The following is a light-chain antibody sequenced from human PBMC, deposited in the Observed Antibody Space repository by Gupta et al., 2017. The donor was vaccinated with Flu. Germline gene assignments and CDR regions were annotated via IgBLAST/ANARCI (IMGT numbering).Light chain of an antibody. CDR3: GTWDSSLSAAV. J-gene: IGLJ3*02. V-gene: IGLV1-51*02. Sequence: QSVLTQPPSVSAAPGQKVTISCSGSSSNIGDNYLSWYKQVPGTAPKLLIYEDNKRPSGIPDRFSGSKSGTSATLAITGLQTGDEAEYYCGTWDSSLSAAVFGGGTKLTVL. CDR2: EDN. CDR1: SSNIGDNY.